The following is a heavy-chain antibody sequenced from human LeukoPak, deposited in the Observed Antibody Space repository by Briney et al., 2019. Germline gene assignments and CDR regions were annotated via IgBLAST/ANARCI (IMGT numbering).Heavy chain of an antibody. CDR1: GYMFSDYW. Sequence: GESLKISCKGSGYMFSDYWIGWVRQMPGKGLEWMGIIYPGDSDTRYSPSFQGQVTISADKSISTAYLQWSSLKASDTAMYYCARQFVVVPAAPTDGFNYWGQGTLVTVSS. D-gene: IGHD2-2*01. CDR2: IYPGDSDT. J-gene: IGHJ4*02. CDR3: ARQFVVVPAAPTDGFNY. V-gene: IGHV5-51*01.